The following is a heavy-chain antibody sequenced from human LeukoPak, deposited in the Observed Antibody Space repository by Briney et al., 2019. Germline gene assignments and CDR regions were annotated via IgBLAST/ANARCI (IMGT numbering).Heavy chain of an antibody. J-gene: IGHJ5*02. V-gene: IGHV3-64D*06. CDR3: ARSKISIAAAGTSSWFDP. Sequence: GGSLRLSCSASGFTFSSYAMHWVRQAPGKGLEYVSAISSNGGSRYYADSVKGRFTISRDNSKNTLYLQMSSLRAEDTAVYYCARSKISIAAAGTSSWFDPWGQGTLVTVSS. CDR2: ISSNGGSR. CDR1: GFTFSSYA. D-gene: IGHD6-13*01.